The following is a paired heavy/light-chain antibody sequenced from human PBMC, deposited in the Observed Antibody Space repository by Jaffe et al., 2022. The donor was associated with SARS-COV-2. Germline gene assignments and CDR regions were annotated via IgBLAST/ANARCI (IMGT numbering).Heavy chain of an antibody. CDR2: FNPGNGDT. J-gene: IGHJ5*02. CDR3: ARDGAVAGSAGNWFDP. Sequence: QVQLVQSGAEVREPGASVKVSCKASGYTFTTYAIHWVRQAPGQRLEWMGWFNPGNGDTRYSQKFRGRVTITGDTSATTAYMELSGLRSEDTALYYCARDGAVAGSAGNWFDPWGQGTLVTVSS. V-gene: IGHV1-3*01. D-gene: IGHD6-19*01. CDR1: GYTFTTYA.
Light chain of an antibody. V-gene: IGKV1-39*01. J-gene: IGKJ4*01. CDR2: VSS. CDR3: QQSHSAPLT. Sequence: DIQMTQSPSSLSASVGDRVTITCRASQTIRTYLNWYQQKPGKAPKLLIYVSSNLGRGVPSRFSGSGSGTDFTLTISSLQPEDFATYYCQQSHSAPLTFAGGTKVEI. CDR1: QTIRTY.